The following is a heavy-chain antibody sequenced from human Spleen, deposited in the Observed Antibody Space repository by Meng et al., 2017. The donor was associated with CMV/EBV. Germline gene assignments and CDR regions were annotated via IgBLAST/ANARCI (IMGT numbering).Heavy chain of an antibody. CDR2: INPNSGGT. CDR1: GYTFSSYG. Sequence: ASVKVSCKASGYTFSSYGVSWVRQAPGQGLEWMGRINPNSGGTNFAQKFQGRVTMTRDTSINTVYMELNRLRSDDTAVYYCAQGETYFDYWGQGTLVTVSS. J-gene: IGHJ4*02. V-gene: IGHV1-2*06. D-gene: IGHD2-21*01. CDR3: AQGETYFDY.